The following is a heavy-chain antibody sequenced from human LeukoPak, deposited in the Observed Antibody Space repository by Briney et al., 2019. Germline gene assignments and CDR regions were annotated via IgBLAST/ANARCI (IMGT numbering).Heavy chain of an antibody. CDR3: AKPTAMTVGFDY. J-gene: IGHJ4*02. D-gene: IGHD5-18*01. CDR1: GFTFSSYA. Sequence: PGGSLRLSCAASGFTFSSYAMSWVRQAPGKGLEWVSAISGSGGSTYYAGSVKGRFTISRDNSKNTLYLQMNSLRAEDTAVYYCAKPTAMTVGFDYWGQGTLVTVSS. CDR2: ISGSGGST. V-gene: IGHV3-23*01.